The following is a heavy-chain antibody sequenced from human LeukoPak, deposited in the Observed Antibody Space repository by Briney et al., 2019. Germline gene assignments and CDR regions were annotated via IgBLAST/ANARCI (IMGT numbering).Heavy chain of an antibody. J-gene: IGHJ4*02. D-gene: IGHD2-2*01. CDR2: IVVGSGNT. CDR3: ARGVLMSTQDIVVVPAAY. CDR1: GFTFTSSA. V-gene: IGHV1-58*01. Sequence: SVKVSCKASGFTFTSSAVQWVRQARGQRLEWIGWIVVGSGNTNYAQKFQERVTITRDMSTSTAYMELSSLRSEDTAVYYCARGVLMSTQDIVVVPAAYWGQGTLVTVSS.